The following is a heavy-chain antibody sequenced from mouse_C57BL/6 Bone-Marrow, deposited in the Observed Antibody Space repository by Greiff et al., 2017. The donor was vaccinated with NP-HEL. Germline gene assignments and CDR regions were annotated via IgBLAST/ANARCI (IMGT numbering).Heavy chain of an antibody. V-gene: IGHV1-59*01. CDR2: IDPSDSYT. D-gene: IGHD2-1*01. CDR3: ARFPIYYAFAY. J-gene: IGHJ3*01. CDR1: GYTFTSYW. Sequence: VQLQQPGAELVRPGTSVKLSCKASGYTFTSYWMHWVKQRPGQGLEWIGVIDPSDSYTNYNQKFKGKATLTVDTSSSTAYMQLSSLTSEDSAVYYCARFPIYYAFAYWGQGTLVTVSA.